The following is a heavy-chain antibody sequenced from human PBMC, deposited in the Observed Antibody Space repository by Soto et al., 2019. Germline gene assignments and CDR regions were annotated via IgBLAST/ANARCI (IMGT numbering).Heavy chain of an antibody. J-gene: IGHJ4*02. CDR1: GGTFSSYA. CDR2: IIPIFGTA. D-gene: IGHD3-9*01. V-gene: IGHV1-69*13. CDR3: ARGGDILTGPSLYFDY. Sequence: ASVKVSCKASGGTFSSYAISWVRQAPGQGLEWMGGIIPIFGTANYAQKFQGRVTITADESTSTAYMELSSLRSEDTAVYYCARGGDILTGPSLYFDYWGQGTLVTVSS.